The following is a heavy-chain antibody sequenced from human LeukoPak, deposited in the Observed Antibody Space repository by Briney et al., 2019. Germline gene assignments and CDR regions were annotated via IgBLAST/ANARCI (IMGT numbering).Heavy chain of an antibody. CDR3: ARLCPGTSRANHYYYYMDV. J-gene: IGHJ6*03. CDR1: GGSFSGYY. V-gene: IGHV4-34*01. Sequence: PSETLSLTCAVYGGSFSGYYWSWIRQPPGKGLEWIGEINHSGSTNYNPSLKSRVTISVDTSKNQFSLKLSSVTAADTAVYYCARLCPGTSRANHYYYYMDVWGKGTTVTISS. CDR2: INHSGST. D-gene: IGHD2-2*01.